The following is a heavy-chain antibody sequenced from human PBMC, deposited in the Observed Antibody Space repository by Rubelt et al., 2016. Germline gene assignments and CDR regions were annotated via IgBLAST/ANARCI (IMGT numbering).Heavy chain of an antibody. J-gene: IGHJ4*02. CDR1: GYSISSGYY. D-gene: IGHD6-19*01. CDR3: ARDHSSGWYLEGFFDY. CDR2: IYHSGST. Sequence: QVQLQESGPGLVKPSETLSLTCTVSGYSISSGYYWGWIRQPPGKGLAWIGSIYHSGSTYYNPSLKSRFTISVDTSKHKFSLELSSVTAADTAVYYCARDHSSGWYLEGFFDYWGQGTLVTVSS. V-gene: IGHV4-38-2*02.